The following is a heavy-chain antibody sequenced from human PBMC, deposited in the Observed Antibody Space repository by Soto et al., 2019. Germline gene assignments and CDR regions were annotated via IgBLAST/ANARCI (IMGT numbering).Heavy chain of an antibody. V-gene: IGHV4-59*08. CDR1: GGSISSYY. CDR2: IYYSGST. CDR3: ARRAARITMVRGAVDY. J-gene: IGHJ4*02. D-gene: IGHD3-10*01. Sequence: SETLSLTCTVSGGSISSYYWSWIRQPPGKGLEWIGYIYYSGSTNYNPSLKSRVTISVDTSKNQFSLKLSSVTAADTAVYYCARRAARITMVRGAVDYWGQGTLVTVSS.